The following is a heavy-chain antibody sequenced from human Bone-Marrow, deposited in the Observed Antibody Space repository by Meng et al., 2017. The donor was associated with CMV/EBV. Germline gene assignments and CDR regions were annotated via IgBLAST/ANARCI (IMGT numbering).Heavy chain of an antibody. V-gene: IGHV4-39*01. J-gene: IGHJ4*02. Sequence: SETLSLTCTVSGGSISSSSYYWGWIRQPPGKGLEWIGSIYYSGSTYYNPSLKSRVTISVDTSKNQFSLKLSSVTAADTAVYYCARGSLDFWSGFYAYWGQGTLVTVSS. CDR3: ARGSLDFWSGFYAY. D-gene: IGHD3-3*01. CDR1: GGSISSSSYY. CDR2: IYYSGST.